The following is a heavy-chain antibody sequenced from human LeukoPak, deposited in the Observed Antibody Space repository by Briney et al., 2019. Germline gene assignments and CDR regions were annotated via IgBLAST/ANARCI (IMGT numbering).Heavy chain of an antibody. J-gene: IGHJ4*02. CDR1: GYTFTGYY. CDR3: ARVRDSSGWYWDY. D-gene: IGHD6-19*01. Sequence: ASVKVSCKASGYTFTGYYMHWVRQAPGQGLEWMGWINPNSGGTNYAQKFQGRVTMTRDTSISTAYMELSRLRSDDTAVYYCARVRDSSGWYWDYWGQGTLVTVSS. V-gene: IGHV1-2*02. CDR2: INPNSGGT.